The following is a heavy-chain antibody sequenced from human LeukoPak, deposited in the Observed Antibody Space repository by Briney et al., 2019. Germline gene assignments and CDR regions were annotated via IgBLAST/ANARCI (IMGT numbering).Heavy chain of an antibody. CDR2: ISAYNGNT. D-gene: IGHD5-12*01. CDR3: ARDRGYDKLYNWFDP. CDR1: GYTFTSYG. J-gene: IGHJ5*02. V-gene: IGHV1-18*01. Sequence: ASVTVSCKASGYTFTSYGISWVRQAPGQGLEWMGWISAYNGNTNYVQKLQGRVTMTRDTSISTAYMELSRLRSDDTAVYYCARDRGYDKLYNWFDPWGQGTLVTVSS.